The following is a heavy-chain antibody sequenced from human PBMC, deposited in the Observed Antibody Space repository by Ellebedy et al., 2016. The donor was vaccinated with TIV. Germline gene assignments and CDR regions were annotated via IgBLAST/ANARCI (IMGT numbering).Heavy chain of an antibody. CDR3: TRDARYSENYIRIGGGMDV. Sequence: AASVKVSCTASCYTFSSYCFTWVRQAPGQGLEWLGLVCTYSDPTKYAQNLQGRVTMTTDTSTSTAYMELRSLRSDDTAIYYCTRDARYSENYIRIGGGMDVWGQGTTVTVSS. V-gene: IGHV1-18*01. D-gene: IGHD1-1*01. J-gene: IGHJ6*02. CDR2: VCTYSDPT. CDR1: CYTFSSYC.